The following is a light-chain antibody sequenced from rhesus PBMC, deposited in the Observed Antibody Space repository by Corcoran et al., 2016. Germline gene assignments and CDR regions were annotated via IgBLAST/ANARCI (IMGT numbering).Light chain of an antibody. V-gene: IGKV1-69*01. CDR1: QGISNW. CDR2: RPS. CDR3: QQHDNSPLT. J-gene: IGKJ4*01. Sequence: DIQMTQSPSSLSASVGDRVTITCRASQGISNWLAWYQQKPGKAPNLLNYRPSNLETGVPSRFSGSGSGTDFTLTISRLQPEDIATYYCQQHDNSPLTFGGGTKVEL.